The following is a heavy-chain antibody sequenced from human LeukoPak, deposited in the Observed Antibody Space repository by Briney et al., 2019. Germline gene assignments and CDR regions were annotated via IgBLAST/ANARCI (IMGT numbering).Heavy chain of an antibody. J-gene: IGHJ4*02. D-gene: IGHD3-22*01. CDR1: GFTFSSYA. Sequence: GGSLRLSCAASGFTFSSYAMSWVRQAPGKGLEWVSAIRGSGGSTYYADSVKGRFTISRDNSKNTLYLQMNSLRAEDTAVYYCAKDPYYYDSSGPSYFDYWGQGTLVTVSS. CDR3: AKDPYYYDSSGPSYFDY. CDR2: IRGSGGST. V-gene: IGHV3-23*01.